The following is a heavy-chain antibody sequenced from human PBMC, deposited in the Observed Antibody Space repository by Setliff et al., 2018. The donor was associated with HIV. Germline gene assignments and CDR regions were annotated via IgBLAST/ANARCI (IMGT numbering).Heavy chain of an antibody. CDR1: GGSISNYY. CDR3: ARDFSGSSPNPDHYYYYMDV. CDR2: IYYSGNT. D-gene: IGHD1-26*01. J-gene: IGHJ6*03. Sequence: PSETLSLTCSVSGGSISNYYWSWIRQPPGKGLEWIGYIYYSGNTNYSPSLKSRVTISVDTSKNQFSLKRSSVTAAYTAVYYCARDFSGSSPNPDHYYYYMDVWGKGTTVTVSS. V-gene: IGHV4-59*01.